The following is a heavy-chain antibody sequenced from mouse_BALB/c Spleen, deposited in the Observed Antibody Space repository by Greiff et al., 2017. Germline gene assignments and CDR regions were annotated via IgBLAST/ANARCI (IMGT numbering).Heavy chain of an antibody. J-gene: IGHJ4*01. CDR3: ARRSPLGYGNGIDY. Sequence: EVQGVESGGGLVQPGGSLKLSCAASGFTFSSYTMSWVRQTPEKRLEWVAYISNGGGSTYYPDTVKGRFTISRDNAKNTLYLQMSSLKSEDTAMYYCARRSPLGYGNGIDYWGQGTSVTVSS. V-gene: IGHV5-12-2*01. CDR1: GFTFSSYT. CDR2: ISNGGGST. D-gene: IGHD2-10*02.